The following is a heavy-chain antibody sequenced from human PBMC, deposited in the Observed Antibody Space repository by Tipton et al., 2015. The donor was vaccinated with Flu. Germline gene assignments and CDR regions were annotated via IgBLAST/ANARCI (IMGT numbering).Heavy chain of an antibody. CDR1: GFTVSSNY. CDR2: IYSGGST. J-gene: IGHJ4*02. D-gene: IGHD3-22*01. CDR3: ARVRSYDSSGPFGY. Sequence: SLRLSCAASGFTVSSNYMSWVRQAPGKGLEWVSVIYSGGSTYYADSVKGRFTISRDNSKNTLYLQMNSLRAEDTAVYYCARVRSYDSSGPFGYWGQGTLVTVSS. V-gene: IGHV3-53*01.